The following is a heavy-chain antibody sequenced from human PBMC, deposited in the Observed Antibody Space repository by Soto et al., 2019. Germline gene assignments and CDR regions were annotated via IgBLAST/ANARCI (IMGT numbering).Heavy chain of an antibody. V-gene: IGHV1-3*01. CDR3: ARGSAFIGLDY. D-gene: IGHD1-26*01. Sequence: GASVKVSCKASGYTFTGYAMHWVRQAPGQRLEWMGWINAGNGNTKYSQKFQGRVTITRDTSASTAYMELNSLRAEDTAIYYCARGSAFIGLDYWGQGTPVTVSS. J-gene: IGHJ4*02. CDR2: INAGNGNT. CDR1: GYTFTGYA.